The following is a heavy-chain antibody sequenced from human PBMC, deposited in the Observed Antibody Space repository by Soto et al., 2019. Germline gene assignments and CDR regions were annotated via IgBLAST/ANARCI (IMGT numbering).Heavy chain of an antibody. CDR2: ISYDGSNK. D-gene: IGHD6-6*01. V-gene: IGHV3-30*18. Sequence: GGSLRLSCAASGFTFSSYGMHWVRQAPGKGLEWVAVISYDGSNKYYADSVKGRFTISRDNSKNTLYLQMNSLRAEDTAVYYCAKDLPKYSSVPLPDYWGQGTLVTVSS. J-gene: IGHJ4*02. CDR1: GFTFSSYG. CDR3: AKDLPKYSSVPLPDY.